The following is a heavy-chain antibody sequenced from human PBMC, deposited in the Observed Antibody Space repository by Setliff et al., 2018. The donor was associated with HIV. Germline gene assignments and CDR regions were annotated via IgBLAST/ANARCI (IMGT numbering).Heavy chain of an antibody. CDR2: IYYSGST. Sequence: SETLSLTCAVSGYSISSHYWSWIRQPPGKGLEWIGYIYYSGSTNYNPSLKSRVTISVDTSKNQFSLKLSSVTAADTAVYYCASHRSVYYFDYWGQGTLVTVSS. J-gene: IGHJ4*02. CDR1: GYSISSHY. CDR3: ASHRSVYYFDY. V-gene: IGHV4-59*11.